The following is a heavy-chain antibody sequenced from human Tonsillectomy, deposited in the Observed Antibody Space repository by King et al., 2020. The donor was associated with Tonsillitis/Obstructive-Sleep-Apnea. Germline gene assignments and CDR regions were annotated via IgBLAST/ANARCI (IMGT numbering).Heavy chain of an antibody. CDR2: IKSKTDGGTT. Sequence: VQLVESGGGLVKPGGSLRLSCAASGFTFSNAWMSWVRQAPGKGRVWVGRIKSKTDGGTTDYVAPVKGRFTISRDDSKNTLYLQMNSLKTEDTAVYYLTTLYDFWSAVWGQGTMVTVSS. D-gene: IGHD3-3*01. CDR1: GFTFSNAW. J-gene: IGHJ3*01. V-gene: IGHV3-15*01. CDR3: TTLYDFWSAV.